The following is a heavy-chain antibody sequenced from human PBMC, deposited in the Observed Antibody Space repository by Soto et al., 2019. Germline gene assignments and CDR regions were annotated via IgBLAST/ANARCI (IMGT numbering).Heavy chain of an antibody. D-gene: IGHD3-9*01. CDR2: IYAGGNT. J-gene: IGHJ4*02. V-gene: IGHV3-53*01. CDR3: ARVTTFYDILTSSYALNFFDY. CDR1: GFSVTSNY. Sequence: GGSLRLSCAASGFSVTSNYMTWVRQAPGKGLECVSVIYAGGNTYYPDSVKGRFTISSDNSKNTLFLQMNNLRAEDTAVYYCARVTTFYDILTSSYALNFFDYWGQGTRVTVSS.